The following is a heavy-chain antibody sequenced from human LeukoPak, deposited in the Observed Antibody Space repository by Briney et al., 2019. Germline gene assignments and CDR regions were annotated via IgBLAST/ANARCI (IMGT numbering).Heavy chain of an antibody. V-gene: IGHV4-59*01. CDR2: IYNSVST. Sequence: PPQTLSLTCTVSSGSPSSYYRRWIRHPPETGLGWAGYIYNSVSTNYNPSLKGRVTISVDTSKNQFSLKLSSVTAADTAVYYCARGEYRYCSSTSCRAGWFDPWGQGTLVTVSS. CDR1: SGSPSSYY. J-gene: IGHJ5*02. D-gene: IGHD2-2*01. CDR3: ARGEYRYCSSTSCRAGWFDP.